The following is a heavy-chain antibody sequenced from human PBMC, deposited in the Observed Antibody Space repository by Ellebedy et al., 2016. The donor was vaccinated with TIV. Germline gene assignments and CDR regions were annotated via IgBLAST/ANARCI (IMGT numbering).Heavy chain of an antibody. CDR1: GFTFSSNW. V-gene: IGHV3-7*03. J-gene: IGHJ4*02. CDR3: ARGRSFN. D-gene: IGHD3-10*01. Sequence: PGGSLRLSCAASGFTFSSNWMSWVRQTPGKGLEWVAYIKQDGSEKYYVDSGKGRFTISRDNDKNSLYLQMNSLRAEDTAVYYCARGRSFNWGQGTLVTVSS. CDR2: IKQDGSEK.